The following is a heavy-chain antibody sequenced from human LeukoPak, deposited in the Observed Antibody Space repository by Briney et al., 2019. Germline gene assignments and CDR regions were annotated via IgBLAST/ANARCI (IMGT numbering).Heavy chain of an antibody. CDR3: ARDRGYCSSTSCYRNWFDP. V-gene: IGHV3-21*01. CDR2: ISSSSSYI. J-gene: IGHJ5*02. Sequence: GRSLRLSCAASGFTFSSYGMHWVRQAPGKGLEWVSSISSSSSYIYYADSVKGRFTISRDNAKNSLYLQMNSLRAEDTAVYYCARDRGYCSSTSCYRNWFDPWGQGTLVTVSS. D-gene: IGHD2-2*01. CDR1: GFTFSSYG.